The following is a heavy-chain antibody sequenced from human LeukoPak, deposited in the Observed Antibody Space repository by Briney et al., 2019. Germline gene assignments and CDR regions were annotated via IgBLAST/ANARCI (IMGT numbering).Heavy chain of an antibody. D-gene: IGHD4-17*01. Sequence: SETLSLTCSVSGVSTTNNYWSWIRQPPGKGLEWIGYIYYSGSTYYNPSLKSRVTISVDTSKNQFSLKLSSVTAADTAVYYCARELVTTSYYFDYWGQGTLVTVSS. CDR2: IYYSGST. CDR1: GVSTTNNY. V-gene: IGHV4-59*06. J-gene: IGHJ4*02. CDR3: ARELVTTSYYFDY.